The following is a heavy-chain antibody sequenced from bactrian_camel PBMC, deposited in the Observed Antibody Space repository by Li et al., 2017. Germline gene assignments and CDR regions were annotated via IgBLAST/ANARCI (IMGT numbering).Heavy chain of an antibody. J-gene: IGHJ6*01. D-gene: IGHD2*01. CDR2: IDRNGVT. Sequence: HVQLVESGGGSVQAGGSLRLSCASSGWTYAIYCTGWFRQAPGKEREGIAVIDRNGVTTYADSVNGRFTISRDNDKGTLYLQMNSLKPEDTAMYYCAANPFWTYGAICSYTRPGDFGYWGQGTQVTVS. CDR3: AANPFWTYGAICSYTRPGDFGY. CDR1: GWTYAIYC. V-gene: IGHV3S53*01.